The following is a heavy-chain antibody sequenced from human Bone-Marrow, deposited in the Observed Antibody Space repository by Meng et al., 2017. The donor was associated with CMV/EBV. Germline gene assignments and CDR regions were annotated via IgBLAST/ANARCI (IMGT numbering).Heavy chain of an antibody. D-gene: IGHD3-22*01. J-gene: IGHJ4*02. CDR3: ARSDDYYDSSGYYYWEGLDY. CDR1: SSSYY. V-gene: IGHV4-39*07. Sequence: SSSYYWGWIRQPPGKGLEWIGSIYYSGSTYYNPSLKSRVTISVDTSKNQFSLKLSSVTAADTAVYYCARSDDYYDSSGYYYWEGLDYWGQGTLVTVSS. CDR2: IYYSGST.